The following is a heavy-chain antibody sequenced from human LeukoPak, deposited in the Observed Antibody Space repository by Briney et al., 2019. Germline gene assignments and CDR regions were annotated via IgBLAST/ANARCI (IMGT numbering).Heavy chain of an antibody. V-gene: IGHV4-34*01. CDR3: ARGLYCSSTSCHLDY. CDR1: GGSFSGYY. J-gene: IGHJ4*02. CDR2: INHSGST. Sequence: SETLSLTCAVYGGSFSGYYWSWIRQPPGKGLEWIGEINHSGSTNYNPSLKSRVTISVDTSKNQFSLKLSSVTAADTAVYYCARGLYCSSTSCHLDYWGQGTLVTVSS. D-gene: IGHD2-2*01.